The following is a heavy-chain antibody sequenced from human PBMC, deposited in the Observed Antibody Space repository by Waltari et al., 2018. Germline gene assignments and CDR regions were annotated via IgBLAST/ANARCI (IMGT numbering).Heavy chain of an antibody. J-gene: IGHJ5*02. V-gene: IGHV1-24*01. Sequence: QVQLVQSGAAVKKPGASVKVSCKVSGYTLTDLSMHRVRPAPGKGLEWMGGFDPEDGETIYAQKFQGRVTMTEDTSTDTAYMELSSLRSEDTAVYYCAIINPFGVVTNRYWFDPWGQGTLVTVSS. CDR2: FDPEDGET. CDR1: GYTLTDLS. CDR3: AIINPFGVVTNRYWFDP. D-gene: IGHD3-3*01.